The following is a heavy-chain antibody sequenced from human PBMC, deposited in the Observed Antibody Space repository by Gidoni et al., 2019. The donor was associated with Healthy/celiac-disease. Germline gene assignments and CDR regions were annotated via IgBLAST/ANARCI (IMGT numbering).Heavy chain of an antibody. CDR3: ARTYDYGDYERLEYYYDIDV. J-gene: IGHJ6*02. Sequence: QVQLQESGPGLVKPSQPLSLTCTVSGGSISSGRYYWSWIRQHLGKVLEWIGYIYDDGRTCYNPSLKSRVTISVDTSKNQFSLKVSSVNAADTAVYYCARTYDYGDYERLEYYYDIDVWGQGTTVTVSS. CDR2: IYDDGRT. CDR1: GGSISSGRYY. V-gene: IGHV4-31*03. D-gene: IGHD4-17*01.